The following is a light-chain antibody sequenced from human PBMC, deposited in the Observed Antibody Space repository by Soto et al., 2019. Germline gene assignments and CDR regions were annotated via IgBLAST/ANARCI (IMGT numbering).Light chain of an antibody. J-gene: IGLJ1*01. CDR1: SRDVGGYNY. Sequence: QSVLTQPASVSGSPGQSITISCTGTSRDVGGYNYVSWYQQHPGKAPKVMIYEGSKRPSGVSNRFSGSKSGNTASLTISGLQAEDEADYYCCSYAGSSTFYVFGTGTKVTVL. CDR3: CSYAGSSTFYV. CDR2: EGS. V-gene: IGLV2-23*01.